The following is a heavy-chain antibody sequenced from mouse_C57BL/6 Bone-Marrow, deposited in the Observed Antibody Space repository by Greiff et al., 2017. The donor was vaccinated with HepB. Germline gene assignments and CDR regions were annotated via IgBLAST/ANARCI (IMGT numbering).Heavy chain of an antibody. CDR3: TIHYGSSYVWFAY. V-gene: IGHV1-5*01. CDR2: IYPGNSDT. D-gene: IGHD1-1*01. Sequence: VQLQQSGTVLARPGASVKMSCKTSGYTFTSYWMHWVKQRPGQGLEWIGAIYPGNSDTSYNQKFKGKAKLTAVTSASTAYRELSSLTNEDSAVYYCTIHYGSSYVWFAYWGQGTLVTVSA. CDR1: GYTFTSYW. J-gene: IGHJ3*01.